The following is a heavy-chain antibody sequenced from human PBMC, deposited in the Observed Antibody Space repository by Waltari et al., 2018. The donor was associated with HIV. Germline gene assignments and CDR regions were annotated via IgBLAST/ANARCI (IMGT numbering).Heavy chain of an antibody. Sequence: QVQLVQSGAEVKKPGASVKVSCTASGYTFTSYSLHWVRQAPGQGLEWMGKINPGRGSTTFAQKFQGSVTMTRDTSTNTVYMDLNSLRSEDTAVYYCARGDVVEETGDYYYGIDVWGQGTTVTVSS. J-gene: IGHJ6*02. CDR3: ARGDVVEETGDYYYGIDV. CDR2: INPGRGST. D-gene: IGHD2-2*01. CDR1: GYTFTSYS. V-gene: IGHV1-46*03.